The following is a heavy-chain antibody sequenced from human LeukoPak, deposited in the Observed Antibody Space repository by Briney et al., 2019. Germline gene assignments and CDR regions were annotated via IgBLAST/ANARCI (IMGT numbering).Heavy chain of an antibody. V-gene: IGHV4-34*01. D-gene: IGHD5-24*01. Sequence: SETLSLTCAVYGGSFSGYYWSWIRQPPGKGLEWIGEINHSGSTNYNPSLKSRVTMSVDTSKNQFSLKLSSVTAADTAVYYCARDNSVRDEAWWFYPWGQGTLVTVSS. CDR2: INHSGST. CDR3: ARDNSVRDEAWWFYP. J-gene: IGHJ5*02. CDR1: GGSFSGYY.